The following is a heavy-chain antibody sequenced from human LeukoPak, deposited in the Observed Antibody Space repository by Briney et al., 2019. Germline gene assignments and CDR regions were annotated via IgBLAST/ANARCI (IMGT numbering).Heavy chain of an antibody. D-gene: IGHD1-26*01. CDR1: GDSISSYY. Sequence: PSETLSLTCTVSGDSISSYYCSWIRQPPGKGLEWIGYIYYSGSTSYNPSLKSRVTISVDTSKNQFSLKLSSVTAADTAVYYCARSLVVGATYPYHWGQGTLVTVSS. J-gene: IGHJ5*02. CDR2: IYYSGST. V-gene: IGHV4-59*12. CDR3: ARSLVVGATYPYH.